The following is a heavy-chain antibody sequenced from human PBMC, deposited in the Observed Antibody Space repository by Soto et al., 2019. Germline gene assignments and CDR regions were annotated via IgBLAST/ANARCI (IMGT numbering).Heavy chain of an antibody. CDR3: AKDWDPHDFWSGYQPTNWFDP. J-gene: IGHJ5*02. Sequence: PGGSLRLSCAASGFTFSSYAMSWVRQAPGKGLEWVSAISGSGGSTYYADSVKGRFTISRDNSKNTLYLQMNSLRAEDTAVYYCAKDWDPHDFWSGYQPTNWFDPWGQGTLVTVSS. V-gene: IGHV3-23*01. D-gene: IGHD3-3*01. CDR2: ISGSGGST. CDR1: GFTFSSYA.